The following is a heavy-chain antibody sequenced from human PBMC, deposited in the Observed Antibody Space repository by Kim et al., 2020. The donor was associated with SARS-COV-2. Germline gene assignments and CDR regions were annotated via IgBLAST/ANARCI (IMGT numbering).Heavy chain of an antibody. D-gene: IGHD1-26*01. CDR3: ARERGGYDY. V-gene: IGHV3-48*03. CDR2: ISSSGTTI. Sequence: AGSLRLSCAASGITFNTYEMNWVRQAPGKGLEWISYISSSGTTIYYADSVRGRFTISRDNAKNSLFLQMSSLSAEDTAVYYCARERGGYDYWGKGTLVTVSS. J-gene: IGHJ4*02. CDR1: GITFNTYE.